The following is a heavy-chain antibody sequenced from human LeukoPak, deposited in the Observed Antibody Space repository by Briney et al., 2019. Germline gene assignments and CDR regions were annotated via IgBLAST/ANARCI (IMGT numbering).Heavy chain of an antibody. Sequence: SETLSLTCTVSGGSINDYYWTWIRQAPGKGLEWLGYISNSGTTDYNPSLKSRVTMSVDTSKNEFSLKVTSVTAADTAMYYCARLVRGAVTSNCFDPWGQGTLVTVSS. CDR1: GGSINDYY. CDR2: ISNSGTT. V-gene: IGHV4-4*09. J-gene: IGHJ5*02. D-gene: IGHD4-17*01. CDR3: ARLVRGAVTSNCFDP.